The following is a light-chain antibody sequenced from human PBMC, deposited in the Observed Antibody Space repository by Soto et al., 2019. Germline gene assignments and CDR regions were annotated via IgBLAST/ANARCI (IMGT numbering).Light chain of an antibody. Sequence: DIVLTQSPGTLSLSPGQRATLSCRASQSLSSSYLVWYQHKPGQALRLLIYGASSRATGIPDRFSGSGSGTDFTLTISRLEPEDFAVYHCQQYSNSPLTFGGGTKVEV. V-gene: IGKV3-20*01. CDR2: GAS. CDR3: QQYSNSPLT. J-gene: IGKJ4*01. CDR1: QSLSSSY.